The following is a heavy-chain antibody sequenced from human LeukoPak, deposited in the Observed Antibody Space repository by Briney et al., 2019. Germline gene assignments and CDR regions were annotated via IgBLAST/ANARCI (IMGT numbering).Heavy chain of an antibody. V-gene: IGHV4-59*01. CDR3: AKSIYGSGSYVY. J-gene: IGHJ4*02. Sequence: SETLSLTCTVSGGSISSYCWSWIRQPPGKGLEWIGYIYYSGSTNYNPSLKSRVTISVDTSKNQFSLKLSSVTAADTAVYYCAKSIYGSGSYVYWGQGTLVTVSS. CDR1: GGSISSYC. CDR2: IYYSGST. D-gene: IGHD3-10*01.